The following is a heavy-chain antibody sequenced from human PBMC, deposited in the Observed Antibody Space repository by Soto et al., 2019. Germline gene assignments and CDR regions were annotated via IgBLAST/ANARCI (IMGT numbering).Heavy chain of an antibody. J-gene: IGHJ4*02. D-gene: IGHD5-18*01. V-gene: IGHV4-31*03. CDR2: IYYSGST. Sequence: QVQLQESGPGLVKPSQTLSLTCTVSGGSISSGGYYWSWIRQHPGKGLEWIGYIYYSGSTYYNPSPNSRGNISVNTSKNPFPLKLSLVTGGDTAVYYCARENPGISYGTFDYWGQGTLVTVSS. CDR1: GGSISSGGYY. CDR3: ARENPGISYGTFDY.